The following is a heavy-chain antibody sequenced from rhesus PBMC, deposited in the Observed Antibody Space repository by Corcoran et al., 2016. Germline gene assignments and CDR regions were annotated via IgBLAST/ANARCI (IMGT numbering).Heavy chain of an antibody. D-gene: IGHD3-34*01. CDR3: ARDGGSTGVIIRPQYNSLDV. CDR2: SNGSGGRT. J-gene: IGHJ5-2*02. V-gene: IGHV4S2*01. Sequence: QVQLQESGPGLVKPSETLPLTCAVSGASISSNYLSWIRQAPGKGLEGIGRSNGSGGRTDNKPPLKRRVNMSIDTSKNQFSLKLSSVTAADTAVYYCARDGGSTGVIIRPQYNSLDVWGRGVLVTVSS. CDR1: GASISSNY.